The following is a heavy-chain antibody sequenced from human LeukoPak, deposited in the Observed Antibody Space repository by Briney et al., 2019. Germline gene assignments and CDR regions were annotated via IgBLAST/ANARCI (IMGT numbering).Heavy chain of an antibody. D-gene: IGHD3-3*01. J-gene: IGHJ6*03. CDR1: GASMNKYY. V-gene: IGHV4-59*08. CDR2: IHYGGNT. Sequence: SETLSLTCTVSGASMNKYYWRWIRQPSGKGLEWIGYIHYGGNTNYSPSLKSRLTISVDRSNNQFSLRLTPVTAADTAVYYCARRSDLWSGFRSDYYYMDVWGNGTTVIVSS. CDR3: ARRSDLWSGFRSDYYYMDV.